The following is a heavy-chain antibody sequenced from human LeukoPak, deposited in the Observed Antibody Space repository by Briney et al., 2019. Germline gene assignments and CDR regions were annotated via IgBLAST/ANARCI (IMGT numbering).Heavy chain of an antibody. CDR1: VYTFTSYY. CDR2: MNPNSGNT. Sequence: ASVKVSCKASVYTFTSYYMHWVRQATGQGLEWMGWMNPNSGNTGYAQKFQGRVTMTRNTSISTAYMELSSLRSEDTAVYYCARQLLWFGETHNWFDPWGQGTLVTVSS. CDR3: ARQLLWFGETHNWFDP. J-gene: IGHJ5*02. V-gene: IGHV1-8*02. D-gene: IGHD3-10*01.